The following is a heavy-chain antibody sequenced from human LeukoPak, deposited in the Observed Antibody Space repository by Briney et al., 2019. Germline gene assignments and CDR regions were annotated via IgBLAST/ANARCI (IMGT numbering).Heavy chain of an antibody. J-gene: IGHJ4*02. D-gene: IGHD4-23*01. CDR1: GLTFSSYW. V-gene: IGHV3-7*03. Sequence: GGSLRLSCVASGLTFSSYWMSWARQAPGKGLEWVANIHEDGSEKYYVESVKGRFTVSRDNAKNSLNLQMSSMRAEDTAVYYCVLGDGKDWGQGTLVTVSS. CDR3: VLGDGKD. CDR2: IHEDGSEK.